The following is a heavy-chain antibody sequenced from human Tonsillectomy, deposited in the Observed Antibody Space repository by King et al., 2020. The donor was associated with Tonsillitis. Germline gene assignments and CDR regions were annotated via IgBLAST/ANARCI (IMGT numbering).Heavy chain of an antibody. CDR3: AKDVVPSPTEHMTPVPGGGGAFDI. Sequence: VQLVESGGGVVQPGGSLRLSCAASGFTFSSYGMHWVRQAPGKGLEWVAFIRYDGSNKYYADSVKGRFTISRDNSKNTLYLQMNSLRAEDTAVYYCAKDVVPSPTEHMTPVPGGGGAFDIWGQGTMVTVSS. CDR2: IRYDGSNK. J-gene: IGHJ3*02. D-gene: IGHD4-17*01. V-gene: IGHV3-30*02. CDR1: GFTFSSYG.